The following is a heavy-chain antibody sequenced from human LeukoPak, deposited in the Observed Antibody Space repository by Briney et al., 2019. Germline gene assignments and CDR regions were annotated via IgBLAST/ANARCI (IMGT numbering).Heavy chain of an antibody. Sequence: SETLSLTCTVSGGSISSGDYYWSWIRQHPGKGLEWIGYIYYSGSTYYNPSLKSRVTMSLDTSKNQFSLKLSSVTAAGTAVYYCARDLEPWYLDLWGRGTLVTVSS. V-gene: IGHV4-31*03. J-gene: IGHJ2*01. CDR2: IYYSGST. D-gene: IGHD3-3*01. CDR3: ARDLEPWYLDL. CDR1: GGSISSGDYY.